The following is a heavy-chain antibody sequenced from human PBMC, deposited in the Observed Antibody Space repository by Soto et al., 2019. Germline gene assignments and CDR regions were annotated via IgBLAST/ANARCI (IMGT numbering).Heavy chain of an antibody. CDR3: ATETSLYNWMLKPENRRGFDI. CDR1: GYTLTELS. J-gene: IGHJ3*02. CDR2: FDPEDGET. V-gene: IGHV1-24*01. D-gene: IGHD1-20*01. Sequence: ASVKVSCKVSGYTLTELSMHWVRQAPGKGLEWMGGFDPEDGETIYAQKFQGRVTMTEDTSTDTAYMELSSLRSEDTAVYYCATETSLYNWMLKPENRRGFDIWGQGTMVTVSS.